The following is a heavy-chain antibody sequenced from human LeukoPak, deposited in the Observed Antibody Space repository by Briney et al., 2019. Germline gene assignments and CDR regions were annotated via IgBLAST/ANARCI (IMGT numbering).Heavy chain of an antibody. D-gene: IGHD2-21*01. J-gene: IGHJ4*02. Sequence: ASVKVSCKASGYVFTKYVVHWVRQAPGQRPEWMGWIKAGNGDTKYSQNFQDRLTITRDTSASTVYMELSSLTSEDTALYYCARDDCGDTCYPGGYWGQGTLVTVSS. V-gene: IGHV1-3*01. CDR2: IKAGNGDT. CDR3: ARDDCGDTCYPGGY. CDR1: GYVFTKYV.